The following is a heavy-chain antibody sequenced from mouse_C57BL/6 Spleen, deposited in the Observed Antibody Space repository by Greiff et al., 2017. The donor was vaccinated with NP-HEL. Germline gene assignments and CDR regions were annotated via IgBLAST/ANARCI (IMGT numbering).Heavy chain of an antibody. CDR1: GYTFTDYY. Sequence: EVQLQQSGPELVKPGASVKISCKASGYTFTDYYMNWVKQSHGKSLEWIGDINPNNGGTSYNQKFKGKATLTVDKSSSTAYMELRSLTSEDSAVYYCARRGYYSNSYWYFDVWGTGTTVTVSS. V-gene: IGHV1-26*01. CDR3: ARRGYYSNSYWYFDV. CDR2: INPNNGGT. D-gene: IGHD2-5*01. J-gene: IGHJ1*03.